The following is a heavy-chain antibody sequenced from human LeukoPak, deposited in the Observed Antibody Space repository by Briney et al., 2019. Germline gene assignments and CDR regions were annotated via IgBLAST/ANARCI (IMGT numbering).Heavy chain of an antibody. J-gene: IGHJ4*02. Sequence: GGSLRLSCAASGFTGNWMQWVRQAPGKGLEWVSAISGSGGSTYSADSVRGRFTISRDNSKNTVYLQMNSLRAEDTAVYYCARVQLRSRVGYFDYWGQGTLVTVSS. CDR3: ARVQLRSRVGYFDY. V-gene: IGHV3-66*01. D-gene: IGHD5-24*01. CDR1: GFTGNW. CDR2: ISGSGGST.